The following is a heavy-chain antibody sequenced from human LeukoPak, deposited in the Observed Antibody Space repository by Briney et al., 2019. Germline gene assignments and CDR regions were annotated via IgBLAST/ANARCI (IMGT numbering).Heavy chain of an antibody. Sequence: GASVKVSCKASGYTFTNYYMHWVRQAPGQGLEWMAIINPSGGSTSYAQKFQGRVTMTRDTSTSTVYMELSSLRSEDTAVYYCATQGYYYDSSGYFGYWGQGTLVTVSS. CDR1: GYTFTNYY. V-gene: IGHV1-46*01. CDR2: INPSGGST. D-gene: IGHD3-22*01. CDR3: ATQGYYYDSSGYFGY. J-gene: IGHJ4*02.